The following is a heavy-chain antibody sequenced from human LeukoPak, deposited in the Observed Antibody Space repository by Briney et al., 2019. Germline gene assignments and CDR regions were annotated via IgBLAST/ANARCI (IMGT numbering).Heavy chain of an antibody. J-gene: IGHJ4*02. CDR1: GFTFSYFG. V-gene: IGHV3-48*01. D-gene: IGHD3-10*01. Sequence: GGSLRLSCAVSGFTFSYFGMNWVRQAPGKVLEWVSYISSNSRTVDYADSVKGRFTISRDNAKNSLYLQMNTLRAEDTAVYYCAKDGGIDMVRGSCDYWGQGTLVTVSS. CDR3: AKDGGIDMVRGSCDY. CDR2: ISSNSRTV.